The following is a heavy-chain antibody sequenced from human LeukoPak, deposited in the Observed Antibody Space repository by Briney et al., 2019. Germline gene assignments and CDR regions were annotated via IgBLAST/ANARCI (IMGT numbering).Heavy chain of an antibody. V-gene: IGHV4-4*07. CDR1: GASFSSFH. CDR2: IYSSGST. J-gene: IGHJ4*02. CDR3: ARKDGDY. Sequence: PSETLSLTCTVSGASFSSFHWTWIGEPAGKGLEWIGLIYSSGSTIYNPSLMSRVAMSVDMTKNQLSLKLSSVTAADTAMYYCARKDGDYWGQGTLVTVSS.